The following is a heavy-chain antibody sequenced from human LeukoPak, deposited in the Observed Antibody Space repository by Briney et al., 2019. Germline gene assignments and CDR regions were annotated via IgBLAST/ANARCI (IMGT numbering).Heavy chain of an antibody. CDR3: ARGYYYGSGTRGRYFDY. Sequence: SETLSLTCTVSGGSISSYYRSWIRQPPGKGLEWIGYIYYSGSTNYNPSLKSRVTISVDRSKNQFSLKLSSVTAADTAVYYCARGYYYGSGTRGRYFDYWGQGTLVTVSS. CDR1: GGSISSYY. D-gene: IGHD3-10*01. J-gene: IGHJ4*02. CDR2: IYYSGST. V-gene: IGHV4-59*12.